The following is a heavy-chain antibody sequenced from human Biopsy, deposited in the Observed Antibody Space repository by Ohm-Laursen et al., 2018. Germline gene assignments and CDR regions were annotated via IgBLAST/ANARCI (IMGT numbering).Heavy chain of an antibody. CDR3: AKDGGQWLGGAFDI. Sequence: SLRLSCSASGFGMYAMHWVRQPPGKGLEWLAVIAYDGSNKYYAGSVKGRFTISRDRSRDTVHLQMNSLRYEDTALYHCAKDGGQWLGGAFDIWGHGTMVSVSS. CDR1: GFGMYA. J-gene: IGHJ3*02. D-gene: IGHD6-19*01. V-gene: IGHV3-30*18. CDR2: IAYDGSNK.